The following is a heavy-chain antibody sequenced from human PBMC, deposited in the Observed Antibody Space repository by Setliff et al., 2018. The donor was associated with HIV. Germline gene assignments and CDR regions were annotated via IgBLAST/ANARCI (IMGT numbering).Heavy chain of an antibody. V-gene: IGHV4-39*07. Sequence: SETLSLTCTVSGGSISTSSSYWGWIRQPPGKGLEWIGSIYYRGKTYFSPSLKSRITISVDTSKNQFSLNLRSVTAADTAVYYCVREGVRRGLGSGSFRYRAYYFDQWGQGMLVTVSS. CDR3: VREGVRRGLGSGSFRYRAYYFDQ. J-gene: IGHJ4*02. D-gene: IGHD3-10*01. CDR2: IYYRGKT. CDR1: GGSISTSSSY.